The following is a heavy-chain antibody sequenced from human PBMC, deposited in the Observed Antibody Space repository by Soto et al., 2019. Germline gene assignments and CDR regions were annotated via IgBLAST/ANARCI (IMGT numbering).Heavy chain of an antibody. CDR2: INAGNGNT. J-gene: IGHJ6*03. Sequence: QVQLVQSGAEVEKPGASVKVSCKASGYTFTNYAVHWVRQAPGQRREWMGWINAGNGNTRFSQNLQGRVTITRDTSARTVYMELSNLRSEDTAVYYCARGHLAVVPVASWFYHMDVWGKGTTVTVSS. CDR3: ARGHLAVVPVASWFYHMDV. D-gene: IGHD2-2*01. V-gene: IGHV1-3*01. CDR1: GYTFTNYA.